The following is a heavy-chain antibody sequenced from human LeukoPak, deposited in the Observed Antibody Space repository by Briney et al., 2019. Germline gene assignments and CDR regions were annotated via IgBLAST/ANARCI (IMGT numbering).Heavy chain of an antibody. CDR3: ARERRPYYYYGMDV. CDR2: IYYSGST. J-gene: IGHJ6*02. V-gene: IGHV4-61*01. CDR1: GGSVSSGSYY. Sequence: SETLSLTCTVSGGSVSSGSYYWSWIRQPPGKGLEWIGYIYYSGSTNYNPSLKSRVTISVDTSKNQFSLKLSSVTAADTAVYYCARERRPYYYYGMDVWGQGTTVTVSS.